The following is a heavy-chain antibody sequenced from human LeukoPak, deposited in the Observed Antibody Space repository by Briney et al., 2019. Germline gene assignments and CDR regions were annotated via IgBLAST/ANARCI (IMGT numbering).Heavy chain of an antibody. CDR3: ARRYYDSSGYYGDLDY. J-gene: IGHJ4*02. V-gene: IGHV4-34*01. D-gene: IGHD3-22*01. Sequence: SETLSLTCAVYGGSFSGYYWSWIRQPPGKGLEWIGEINHSGSTNYNPSLKSRVTISVDTSKDQFSLKLSSVTAADTAVYYCARRYYDSSGYYGDLDYWGQGTLVTASS. CDR2: INHSGST. CDR1: GGSFSGYY.